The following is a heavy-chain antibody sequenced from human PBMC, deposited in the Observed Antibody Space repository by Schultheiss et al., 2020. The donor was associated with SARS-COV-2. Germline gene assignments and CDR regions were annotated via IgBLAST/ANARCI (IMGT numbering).Heavy chain of an antibody. J-gene: IGHJ5*02. V-gene: IGHV1-2*02. CDR1: GYTFTGYY. CDR2: IIPILGIA. D-gene: IGHD5-18*01. Sequence: ASVKVSCKASGYTFTGYYMHWVRQAPGQGLEWMGRIIPILGIANYAQKFQGRVTMTRNTSISTAYMELSSLRSEDTAVYYCARGGIQLWFGLSRFTGSALRFDPWGQGTLVTVSS. CDR3: ARGGIQLWFGLSRFTGSALRFDP.